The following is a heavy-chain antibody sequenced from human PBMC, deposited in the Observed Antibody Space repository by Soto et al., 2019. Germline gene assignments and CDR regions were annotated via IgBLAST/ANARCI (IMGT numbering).Heavy chain of an antibody. D-gene: IGHD2-2*01. CDR1: GYTFTGYY. V-gene: IGHV1-2*04. CDR2: INPNSGGT. Sequence: ASVKVSCKASGYTFTGYYMHWVRQAPGQGLEWMGWINPNSGGTNYAQKFQGWVTMTRDRSISTAYMELSRLRSDDTAVYYCARDRYQNMPTDYYNRMDVWDQGTTVVVSS. CDR3: ARDRYQNMPTDYYNRMDV. J-gene: IGHJ6*02.